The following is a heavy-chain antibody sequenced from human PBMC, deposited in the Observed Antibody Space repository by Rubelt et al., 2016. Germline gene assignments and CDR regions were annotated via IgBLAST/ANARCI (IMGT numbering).Heavy chain of an antibody. J-gene: IGHJ4*02. CDR3: ASGSYWRE. Sequence: QVQLVQSGAEVKKPGSSVKVSCKASGGTFSSYAISWVRQAPGQGLEWMGRIIPILAIANYAQKFQGRVTMTTDTSTSTAYMELRSLRSDDTAVYYCASGSYWREWGQGTLVTVSS. CDR2: IIPILAIA. V-gene: IGHV1-69*04. D-gene: IGHD1-26*01. CDR1: GGTFSSYA.